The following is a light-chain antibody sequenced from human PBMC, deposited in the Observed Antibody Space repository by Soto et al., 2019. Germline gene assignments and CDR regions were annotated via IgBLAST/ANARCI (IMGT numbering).Light chain of an antibody. Sequence: DIQMTQSPSSLSASVGDIVTITCRASLPISNYLACYQQKPGKIPNILIYAASTLQAGVPSRFSGSGSGTHFTLTISSLQPEDVAAYYFKKYHSXPLTFGAATKV. CDR3: KKYHSXPLT. CDR2: AAS. CDR1: LPISNY. V-gene: IGKV1-27*01. J-gene: IGKJ4*01.